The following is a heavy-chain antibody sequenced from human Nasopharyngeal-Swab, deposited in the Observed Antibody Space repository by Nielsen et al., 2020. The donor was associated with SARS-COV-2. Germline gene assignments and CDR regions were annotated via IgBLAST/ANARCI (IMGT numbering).Heavy chain of an antibody. CDR3: ARDLPTGDDAFDI. CDR2: IWYDGSNK. CDR1: GFTFSSYG. J-gene: IGHJ3*02. Sequence: GESLKISCAASGFTFSSYGMHWVRQAPGKGLEWVAVIWYDGSNKYYADSVEGRFTISRDNSKNTLYLQMNSLRAEDTAVYYCARDLPTGDDAFDIWGQGTMVTVSS. D-gene: IGHD7-27*01. V-gene: IGHV3-33*01.